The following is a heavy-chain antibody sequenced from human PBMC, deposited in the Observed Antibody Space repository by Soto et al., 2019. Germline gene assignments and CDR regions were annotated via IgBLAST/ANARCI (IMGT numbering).Heavy chain of an antibody. CDR1: GWSLNSDDYY. CDR2: IFYSGST. V-gene: IGHV4-30-4*01. D-gene: IGHD3-3*01. J-gene: IGHJ6*02. Sequence: SETPSLTRPFSGWSLNSDDYYWGWVRPPPGKGLEWIGYIFYSGSTYYNPSLKSRVTISVDTSKNRFSLKLSSVTAADTAVYYCARVTESLGVYGMDVWGQGTTVTVSS. CDR3: ARVTESLGVYGMDV.